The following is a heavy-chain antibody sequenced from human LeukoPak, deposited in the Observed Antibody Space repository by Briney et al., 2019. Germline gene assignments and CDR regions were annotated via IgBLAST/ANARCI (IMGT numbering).Heavy chain of an antibody. D-gene: IGHD2-2*01. CDR2: INPSGGST. Sequence: GASVKVSCKASGYTFTSYYMHWVRQAPGQGLEWMGIINPSGGSTSYAQKFQGRVTMTRDTSTSTVYMELSSLRSEDTAVYYCARDGCSSSSCYSYYYYYYMDVWGKGTTVTVSS. CDR3: ARDGCSSSSCYSYYYYYYMDV. CDR1: GYTFTSYY. V-gene: IGHV1-46*01. J-gene: IGHJ6*03.